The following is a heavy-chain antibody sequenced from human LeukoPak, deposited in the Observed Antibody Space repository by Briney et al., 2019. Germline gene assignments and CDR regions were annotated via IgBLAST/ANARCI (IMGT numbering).Heavy chain of an antibody. CDR3: ARHKYTAVAFEF. CDR1: GGSISDYH. CDR2: IYYDGST. J-gene: IGHJ4*02. D-gene: IGHD4-23*01. Sequence: PETLSLTCAVSGGSISDYHWSWIRQPPGKGLEWIGYIYYDGSTNYSPSLKSRVTISLDTSKNQFSLRLSSVTAADTAVYYCARHKYTAVAFEFWGQGTLVTVSS. V-gene: IGHV4-59*08.